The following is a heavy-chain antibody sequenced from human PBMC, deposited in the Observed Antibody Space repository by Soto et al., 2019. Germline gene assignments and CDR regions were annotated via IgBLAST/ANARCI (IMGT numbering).Heavy chain of an antibody. Sequence: GASVKVSCKASGGTFSSYAISWVRQAPGQGLEWMGGIIPIFGTANYAQKFQGRVTITADGSTSTAYMELSSLRSEDTAVYYCARDRNWSLQQQLVRGCWLDPWGQGTLVTVYS. V-gene: IGHV1-69*13. CDR1: GGTFSSYA. CDR2: IIPIFGTA. CDR3: ARDRNWSLQQQLVRGCWLDP. J-gene: IGHJ5*02. D-gene: IGHD6-13*01.